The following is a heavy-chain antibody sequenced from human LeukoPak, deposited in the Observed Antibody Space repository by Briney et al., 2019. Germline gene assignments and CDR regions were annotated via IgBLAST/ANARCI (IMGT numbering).Heavy chain of an antibody. CDR2: ISGGGGST. CDR1: GFTFSSSA. CDR3: AKDEAVVGGGMDV. J-gene: IGHJ6*02. Sequence: GGSLRLSCAASGFTFSSSAMTWVRQAPGKGLEWVSTISGGGGSTYYADSVKGRFTISRDNSKNTLYLQMNSLRAEDTAVYYCAKDEAVVGGGMDVWGQGTTVTVSS. V-gene: IGHV3-23*01. D-gene: IGHD2-15*01.